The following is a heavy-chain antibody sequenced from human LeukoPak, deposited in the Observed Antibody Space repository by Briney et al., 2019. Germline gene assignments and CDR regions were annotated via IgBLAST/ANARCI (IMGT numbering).Heavy chain of an antibody. CDR1: GGSFSVYY. J-gene: IGHJ3*02. V-gene: IGHV4-34*01. Sequence: PSETLSLTCAVHGGSFSVYYGSWSRQPPGKGLEWIGEINHSGSTNYNPSLKSRVTISVDTSKNQFSLKLSSVTAADTAVYYCARAEVAFDIWGQGTIVTVSS. CDR2: INHSGST. CDR3: ARAEVAFDI.